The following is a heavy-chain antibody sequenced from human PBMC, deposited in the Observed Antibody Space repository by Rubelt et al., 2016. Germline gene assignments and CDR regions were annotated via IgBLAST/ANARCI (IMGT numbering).Heavy chain of an antibody. D-gene: IGHD2-21*01. V-gene: IGHV5-51*01. Sequence: GESLKISCKGSGYSFTSYWIGWVRQMPGKGLEWMGIIYPGDSDPKYSPSFQGQVTISADKSISTAYLQWSSLKASDTAMYYCARHFAYCGGDCYLYGMDVWGQGTTVTVSS. J-gene: IGHJ6*02. CDR2: IYPGDSDP. CDR3: ARHFAYCGGDCYLYGMDV. CDR1: GYSFTSYW.